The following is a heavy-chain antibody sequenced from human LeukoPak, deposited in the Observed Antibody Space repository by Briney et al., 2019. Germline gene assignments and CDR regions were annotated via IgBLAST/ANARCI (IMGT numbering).Heavy chain of an antibody. CDR3: ARVGRVLVTAIGNDAFDI. J-gene: IGHJ3*02. CDR1: GFTFSSYW. CDR2: IKQDGSEK. V-gene: IGHV3-7*01. Sequence: GGSLRLSCAASGFTFSSYWMSWVRQAPGKGLEWVANIKQDGSEKYYVDSVKGRFTISRDNAKNSLYLQMNSLRAEDTAVYYCARVGRVLVTAIGNDAFDIWGQGIMVTVSS. D-gene: IGHD2-21*02.